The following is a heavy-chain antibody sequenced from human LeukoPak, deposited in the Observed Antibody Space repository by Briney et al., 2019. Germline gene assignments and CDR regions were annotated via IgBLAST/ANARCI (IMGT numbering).Heavy chain of an antibody. Sequence: GGSLRLSCAASGFTFSSYSMNWVRQAPGKGLEWVSSISSSSNYIYYADSVKGRFTISRDNAKSSLYLQMNSLRAEDTAVYYCARKVSGLHEHFDYWGQGTLVTVSS. V-gene: IGHV3-21*01. J-gene: IGHJ4*02. CDR1: GFTFSSYS. D-gene: IGHD3-22*01. CDR3: ARKVSGLHEHFDY. CDR2: ISSSSNYI.